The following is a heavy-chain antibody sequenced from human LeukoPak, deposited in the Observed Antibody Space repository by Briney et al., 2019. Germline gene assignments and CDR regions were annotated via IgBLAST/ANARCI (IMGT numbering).Heavy chain of an antibody. CDR2: ISRSGSTI. V-gene: IGHV3-48*03. J-gene: IGHJ4*02. D-gene: IGHD6-19*01. CDR1: GFSFSNYD. Sequence: GGSLSLSCAASGFSFSNYDMNWVRQAPGKGLEWVSYISRSGSTIYYADSVQGRFTVSRDNAKNSLYLQMNSLRTEDTAVYYCAKEDGVAGTHFDYWGQGALVTVSS. CDR3: AKEDGVAGTHFDY.